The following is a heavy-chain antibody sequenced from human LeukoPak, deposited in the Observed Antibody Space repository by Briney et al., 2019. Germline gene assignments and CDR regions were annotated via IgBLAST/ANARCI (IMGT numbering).Heavy chain of an antibody. Sequence: GGSLRLSCAASGFTFSNYGMHWVRQAPGKGLEWVTFVRSDGNDKYYADSVKGRFTISRDNSKNTLYLQMTSLRVEDTAIYYCATAGLDYWGQGSLVTVSS. CDR3: ATAGLDY. V-gene: IGHV3-30*02. D-gene: IGHD2-21*02. J-gene: IGHJ4*02. CDR2: VRSDGNDK. CDR1: GFTFSNYG.